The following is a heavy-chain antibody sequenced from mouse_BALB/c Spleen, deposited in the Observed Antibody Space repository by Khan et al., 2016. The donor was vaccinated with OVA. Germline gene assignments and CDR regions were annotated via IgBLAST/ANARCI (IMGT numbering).Heavy chain of an antibody. CDR2: INTETGEP. Sequence: QIQLVQSGPELKKPGETVKISCKASGYTFTDYSMHWVKQAPGKGLKWMGWINTETGEPTYADDFKGRFAFSLETSASTAYLQINNLKNEDTATYVCARNYYGNYGAMDYGGQGTSVTVSS. V-gene: IGHV9-2-1*01. D-gene: IGHD2-1*01. J-gene: IGHJ4*01. CDR3: ARNYYGNYGAMDY. CDR1: GYTFTDYS.